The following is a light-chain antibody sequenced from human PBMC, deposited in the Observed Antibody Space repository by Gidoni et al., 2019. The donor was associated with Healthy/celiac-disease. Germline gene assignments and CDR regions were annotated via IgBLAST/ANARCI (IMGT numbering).Light chain of an antibody. CDR2: WAS. CDR1: QSVLYNSNNKNY. CDR3: QQYYSNPPIT. J-gene: IGKJ5*01. V-gene: IGKV4-1*01. Sequence: DIVMTQSPDSLAVSLGERATINCKSSQSVLYNSNNKNYLAWYQQKPGQPPKLLIYWASTRESGVPDRFSGSGSGTDFSLTISSLQAEDVAVYYCQQYYSNPPITFGQGTRLEIK.